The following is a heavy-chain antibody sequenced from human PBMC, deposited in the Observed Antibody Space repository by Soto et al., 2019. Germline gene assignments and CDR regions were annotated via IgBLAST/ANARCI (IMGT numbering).Heavy chain of an antibody. Sequence: EVQLLESGGGLIQPGGSLRLSCAASEFTFSNYAMSWVRQAPGKGLEWVSTVSGSGDTTYYADSVKGRFTISRDNSKNTLYLQMNSLRAEDTAVYYCATKVGVTIGFDYWGQGTLVTVSS. D-gene: IGHD3-10*01. J-gene: IGHJ4*02. CDR1: EFTFSNYA. CDR3: ATKVGVTIGFDY. CDR2: VSGSGDTT. V-gene: IGHV3-23*01.